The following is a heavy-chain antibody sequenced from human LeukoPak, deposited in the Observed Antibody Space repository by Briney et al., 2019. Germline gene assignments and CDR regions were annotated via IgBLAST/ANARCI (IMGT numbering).Heavy chain of an antibody. CDR1: GDSIISSSHY. CDR2: IYYSGST. Sequence: SETLSLTCTVFGDSIISSSHYWGWIRQPPGKGLDWIGSIYYSGSTHFNPSLQSRVTMSVDASKNQFSLKLSSVTAADTAGYYCARHWTGYYYYGMDVWGQGTTVTVSS. CDR3: ARHWTGYYYYGMDV. V-gene: IGHV4-39*01. J-gene: IGHJ6*02. D-gene: IGHD3/OR15-3a*01.